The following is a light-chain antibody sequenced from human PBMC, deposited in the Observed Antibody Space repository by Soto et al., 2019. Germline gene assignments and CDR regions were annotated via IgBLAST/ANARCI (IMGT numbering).Light chain of an antibody. Sequence: QSALTQPASVSGSPGQSITISCTGTVGLVSWYQQHPGKVPKLIIYDDTKRTSGVSSRFSGSKSGNTASLTISGLQTEDEADYYCCLYVGGRTYVFGTGTKLTVL. V-gene: IGLV2-23*01. CDR3: CLYVGGRTYV. CDR1: VGL. CDR2: DDT. J-gene: IGLJ1*01.